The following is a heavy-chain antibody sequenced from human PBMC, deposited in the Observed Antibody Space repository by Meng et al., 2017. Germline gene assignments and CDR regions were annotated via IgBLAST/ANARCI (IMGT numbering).Heavy chain of an antibody. CDR2: INWNGGST. D-gene: IGHD4-17*01. V-gene: IGHV3-20*04. J-gene: IGHJ4*02. CDR3: ARGGYGDPPPYRFDY. Sequence: GGSLRLSCAASGFTFDDYGMSWVRQAPGKGLEWVSGINWNGGSTGYADSVKGRFTISRDNSKNTLYLQMNSLRAEDTAVYYCARGGYGDPPPYRFDYWGQGTLVTVSS. CDR1: GFTFDDYG.